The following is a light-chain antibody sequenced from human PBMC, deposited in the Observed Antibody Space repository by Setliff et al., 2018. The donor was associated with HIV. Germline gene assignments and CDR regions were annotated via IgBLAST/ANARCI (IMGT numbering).Light chain of an antibody. J-gene: IGLJ1*01. CDR3: SSYTSISTYV. CDR2: EVN. V-gene: IGLV2-18*02. Sequence: QSALTQLPSVSGSPGQSVTISCTGTSSDVGSYNRVSWYQQPPGTAPKLMIYEVNNRPSGVPDRFSGSKSGNTASLTISGLQAEDEADYYCSSYTSISTYVFGTGTKVTVL. CDR1: SSDVGSYNR.